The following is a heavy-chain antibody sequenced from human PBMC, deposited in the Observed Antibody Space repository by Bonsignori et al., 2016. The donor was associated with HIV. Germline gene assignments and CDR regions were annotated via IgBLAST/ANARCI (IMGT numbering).Heavy chain of an antibody. Sequence: GESLKISCAASGFTFSSYEMNWVRQAPGKGLEWVSYISNSGSTIFYADSVKGRFTISRDNAKNSLSLQMSSLRAEDTAIYYCARVGWDYGEGFSDNWGQGTLVTVSS. J-gene: IGHJ4*02. D-gene: IGHD3-16*01. CDR3: ARVGWDYGEGFSDN. CDR2: ISNSGSTI. CDR1: GFTFSSYE. V-gene: IGHV3-48*03.